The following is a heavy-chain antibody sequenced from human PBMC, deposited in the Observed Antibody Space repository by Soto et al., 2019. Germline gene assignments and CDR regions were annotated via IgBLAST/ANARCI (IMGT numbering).Heavy chain of an antibody. V-gene: IGHV4-4*07. CDR1: GGSINSYW. J-gene: IGHJ4*02. Sequence: SETLSLTCSVSGGSINSYWWSWIRQPAGKGLEWIGRVYSSGTADYNPSLNSRATMSVETSKNQFSLKLSSVTAADTAVYYCARDIGSFAYGEGYWGQGIQVTVSS. CDR3: ARDIGSFAYGEGY. CDR2: VYSSGTA. D-gene: IGHD3-10*01.